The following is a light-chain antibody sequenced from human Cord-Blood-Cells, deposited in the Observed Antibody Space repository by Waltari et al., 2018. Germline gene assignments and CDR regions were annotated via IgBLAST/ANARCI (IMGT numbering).Light chain of an antibody. CDR2: AAS. V-gene: IGKV1-39*01. Sequence: DIRMTRSQSSLSASVGARVTITCRASQSSSSYLNWYQQKPGKAPKLLIYAASSLQSGVPSRFSGSGSGTDFTLTISSLQPEDFATYYCQQSYSTTWTFGQGTKVEIK. CDR3: QQSYSTTWT. CDR1: QSSSSY. J-gene: IGKJ1*01.